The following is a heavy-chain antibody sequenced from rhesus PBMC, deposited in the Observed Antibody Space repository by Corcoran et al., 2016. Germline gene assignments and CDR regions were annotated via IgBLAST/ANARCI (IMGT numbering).Heavy chain of an antibody. V-gene: IGHV4-165*02. CDR2: IGGSSGST. J-gene: IGHJ4*01. D-gene: IGHD1-7*02. CDR1: GGSIRCYS. Sequence: QVQLQESGPGLVKPSATLSLTCAGSGGSIRCYSWAWIRHPPGTGLAGVGYIGGSSGSTDYNPSLKSRVTISTDTSKNQCSLKLSSVTAADTAVYYCATQGDNWNDDVRGYYFDYWGQGVLVTVSS. CDR3: ATQGDNWNDDVRGYYFDY.